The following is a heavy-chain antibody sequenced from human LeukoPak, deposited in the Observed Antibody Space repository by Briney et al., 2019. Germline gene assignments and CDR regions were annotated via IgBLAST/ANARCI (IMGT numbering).Heavy chain of an antibody. Sequence: SETLSLTCAVYGGSFSGYYWSWIRQPPGKGLEWIGEINHSGSTNYNPSLKSRVTISVDTSKNQFPLKLSSVTAADTAVYYCARSAAVAVNFDYWGQGTLVTVSS. CDR3: ARSAAVAVNFDY. V-gene: IGHV4-34*01. D-gene: IGHD6-19*01. J-gene: IGHJ4*02. CDR1: GGSFSGYY. CDR2: INHSGST.